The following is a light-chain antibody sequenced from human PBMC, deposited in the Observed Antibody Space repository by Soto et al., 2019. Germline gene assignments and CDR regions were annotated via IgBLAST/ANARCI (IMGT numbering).Light chain of an antibody. CDR3: CSYAGGSTWV. CDR2: EVS. Sequence: QSVLTQPASVSGSPGQSITIAYTGSSSDVGMYDLVSWYQQHPGKAPKLMIHEVSKRPSGVSNRFSGSKSGTTASLSVSGLQAEDEADYYCCSYAGGSTWVFGGGTKVTVL. CDR1: SSDVGMYDL. V-gene: IGLV2-23*02. J-gene: IGLJ3*02.